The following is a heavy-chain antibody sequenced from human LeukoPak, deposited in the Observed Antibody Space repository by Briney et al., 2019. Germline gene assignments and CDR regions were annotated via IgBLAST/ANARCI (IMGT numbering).Heavy chain of an antibody. V-gene: IGHV4-39*01. J-gene: IGHJ4*02. CDR1: GFTFSSYG. D-gene: IGHD6-13*01. CDR3: ARHAGGIAAVGTRPFDY. Sequence: GSLRLSCAASGFTFSSYGMHWVRQAPGKGLEWIGSIHYSGSTYYTPSLKSRVTISVDTSKNQFSLKLSSVTAADTAVYYCARHAGGIAAVGTRPFDYWGQGTLVTVSS. CDR2: IHYSGST.